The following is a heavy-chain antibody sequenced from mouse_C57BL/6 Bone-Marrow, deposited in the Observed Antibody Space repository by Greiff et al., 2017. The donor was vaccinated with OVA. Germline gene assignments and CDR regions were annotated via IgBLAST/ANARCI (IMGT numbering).Heavy chain of an antibody. D-gene: IGHD2-4*01. Sequence: QVHVKQSGPGLVQPSQSLSITCTVSGFSLTSYGVHWVRQSPGKGLEWLGVIWSGGSTDYNAAFISRLSISKDNSKSQVFFKMNSLQADDTAIYYCARNERLRRLYYYAMDYWGQGTSVTVSS. J-gene: IGHJ4*01. CDR1: GFSLTSYG. CDR3: ARNERLRRLYYYAMDY. CDR2: IWSGGST. V-gene: IGHV2-2*01.